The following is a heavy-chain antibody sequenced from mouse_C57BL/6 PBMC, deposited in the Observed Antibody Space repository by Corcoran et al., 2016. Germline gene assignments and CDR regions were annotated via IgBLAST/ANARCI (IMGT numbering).Heavy chain of an antibody. CDR3: ARPDSSGYDWFAY. Sequence: EVQLQQSGPELVKPGASVKISCKASGYTFTDYYMNWVKQSHGKSLEWIGDINPNNGGTSYNQKFKGKATLTVDKSSSTAYMELRSLTSEDSAVYYCARPDSSGYDWFAYWGQGTLVTVSA. V-gene: IGHV1-26*01. J-gene: IGHJ3*01. D-gene: IGHD3-2*02. CDR1: GYTFTDYY. CDR2: INPNNGGT.